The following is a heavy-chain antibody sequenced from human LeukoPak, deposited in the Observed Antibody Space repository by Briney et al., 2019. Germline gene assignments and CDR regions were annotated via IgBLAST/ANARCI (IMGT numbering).Heavy chain of an antibody. D-gene: IGHD5-18*01. Sequence: SETLSLTCAVYGGSFSGYYWSWIRQPPGKGLEWIGEINHSGSTNYNPSLKSRVTISVDTSKNQFSLKLCSVTAADTAVYYCARGRWLWFGYWGQGTLVTVSS. CDR3: ARGRWLWFGY. CDR1: GGSFSGYY. J-gene: IGHJ4*02. CDR2: INHSGST. V-gene: IGHV4-34*01.